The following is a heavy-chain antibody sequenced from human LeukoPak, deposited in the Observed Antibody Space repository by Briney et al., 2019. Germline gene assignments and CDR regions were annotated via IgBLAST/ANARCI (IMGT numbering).Heavy chain of an antibody. J-gene: IGHJ4*02. CDR3: ARHGSPYYYGSGSYPLYFDY. CDR2: IYPSDSDT. V-gene: IGHV5-51*01. Sequence: GESLKISCKGSGYSFTSYWIGWVRQMPGKGLEWMGIIYPSDSDTRYSPSFQGQVTISADKSISTAYLQWSSLKASDTAMYYCARHGSPYYYGSGSYPLYFDYWGQGTLITVSS. D-gene: IGHD3-10*01. CDR1: GYSFTSYW.